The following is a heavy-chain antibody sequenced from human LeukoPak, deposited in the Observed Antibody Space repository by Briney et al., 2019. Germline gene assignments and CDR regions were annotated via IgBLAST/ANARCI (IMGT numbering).Heavy chain of an antibody. V-gene: IGHV4-39*07. D-gene: IGHD3-22*01. Sequence: SETLSLTCTVSGGSISSSSYYWGWIRQPPGKGLEWIGSIYYSGSTYYNPSLKSRVTISVDTSKNQFSLKLSSVTAADTAVYYCARVPNYYDSSGYQDYYYYMDVWGKGTTVTISS. CDR1: GGSISSSSYY. CDR3: ARVPNYYDSSGYQDYYYYMDV. CDR2: IYYSGST. J-gene: IGHJ6*03.